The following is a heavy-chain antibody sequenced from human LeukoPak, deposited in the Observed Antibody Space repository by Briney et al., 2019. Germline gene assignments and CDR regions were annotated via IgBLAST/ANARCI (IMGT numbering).Heavy chain of an antibody. CDR2: INPNSGGT. Sequence: GASVKVSCKASGYTFTGYYMHWVRQAPGQGLEWMGWINPNSGGTNYAQKFQGRVTMTRDTSISTAYMELSRLRSDDTAAYYCARDPVHYYDSSGYWRYWGQGTLVTVSS. CDR3: ARDPVHYYDSSGYWRY. CDR1: GYTFTGYY. V-gene: IGHV1-2*02. J-gene: IGHJ4*02. D-gene: IGHD3-22*01.